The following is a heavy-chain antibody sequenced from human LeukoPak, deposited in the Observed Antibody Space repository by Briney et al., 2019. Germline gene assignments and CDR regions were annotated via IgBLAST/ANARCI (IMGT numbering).Heavy chain of an antibody. V-gene: IGHV3-23*01. CDR2: ISLSGGST. Sequence: GGTLTLSCTASGFTFSRYGLSWGRQAPGKGLEWVSEISLSGGSTNYAHSVKGRFTISIDNSKNTLYLQMKSLRVEDTAVYYCAKVRVSVAYYFDYWGGGTLLSVPT. CDR3: AKVRVSVAYYFDY. CDR1: GFTFSRYG. J-gene: IGHJ4*02. D-gene: IGHD3-10*01.